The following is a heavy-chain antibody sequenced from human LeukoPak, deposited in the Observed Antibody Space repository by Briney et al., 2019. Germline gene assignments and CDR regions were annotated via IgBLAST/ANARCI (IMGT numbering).Heavy chain of an antibody. Sequence: ASVKVSCKASGGTFSSYAISWVRQAPGQGLEWMGRIIPILGIANYAQKFQGRVTITADKSTSTAYMELSSLRSEDTAVYYCAGNGDARSNWDYYFDYWGQGTLVTVSS. CDR1: GGTFSSYA. CDR3: AGNGDARSNWDYYFDY. J-gene: IGHJ4*02. D-gene: IGHD1-14*01. V-gene: IGHV1-69*04. CDR2: IIPILGIA.